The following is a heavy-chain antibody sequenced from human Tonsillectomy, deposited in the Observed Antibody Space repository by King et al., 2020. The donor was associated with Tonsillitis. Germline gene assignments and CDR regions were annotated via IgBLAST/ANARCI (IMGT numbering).Heavy chain of an antibody. CDR3: ARLLPEYSRSAGCFDY. CDR2: IYSSGST. D-gene: IGHD6-6*01. J-gene: IGHJ4*02. CDR1: GGSIRSHY. Sequence: QLQESGPGLAKPSETLSLTCTVSGGSIRSHYWSWIRQPPGKGLEWIGYIYSSGSTNYNPSLKSRVTISVDTSKNQFSLKLSSVPAADTAVYYCARLLPEYSRSAGCFDYWGQGTLVTVSS. V-gene: IGHV4-59*08.